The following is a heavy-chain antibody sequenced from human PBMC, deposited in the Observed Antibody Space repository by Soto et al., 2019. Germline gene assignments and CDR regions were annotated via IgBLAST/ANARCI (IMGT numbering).Heavy chain of an antibody. V-gene: IGHV3-7*01. CDR1: GFTFSSYW. CDR2: IKQDGSEK. J-gene: IGHJ4*02. D-gene: IGHD6-13*01. Sequence: GGSLRLSCAASGFTFSSYWMSWVRQAPGKGLEWVANIKQDGSEKYYVDSVKGRFTISRDNAKNSLYLQMNSLRAEDTAVYYCARVVGEGSSWYGSYFDYWGQGTLVTVSS. CDR3: ARVVGEGSSWYGSYFDY.